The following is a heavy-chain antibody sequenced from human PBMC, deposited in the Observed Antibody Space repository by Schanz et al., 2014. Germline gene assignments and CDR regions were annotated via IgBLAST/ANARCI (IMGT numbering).Heavy chain of an antibody. J-gene: IGHJ4*02. V-gene: IGHV3-48*01. CDR3: ARVHHYDPSGWGYFDY. D-gene: IGHD3-22*01. CDR2: IDGKSTTV. Sequence: EVQLLESGGGLVQPGGSLRLSCAASGFSFSSYSMNWVRQAPGKGLEWLSYIDGKSTTVYYADSVKGRFTVSRDNARNSLYLHMNTLGAEDTAVYYCARVHHYDPSGWGYFDYWGQGALVTVSS. CDR1: GFSFSSYS.